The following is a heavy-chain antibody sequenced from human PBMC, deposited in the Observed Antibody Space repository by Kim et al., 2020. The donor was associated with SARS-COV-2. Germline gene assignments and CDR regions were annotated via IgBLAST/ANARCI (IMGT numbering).Heavy chain of an antibody. CDR3: AKAKYNSGWDYFDY. CDR1: GFTFDDYA. V-gene: IGHV3-9*01. Sequence: GGSLRLSCAASGFTFDDYAMHWVRQAPGKGVEWVSGISWNSGSIGYADSVKGRFTISRDNAKNSLYLQMNSLRAEDTALYYCAKAKYNSGWDYFDYW. D-gene: IGHD6-19*01. J-gene: IGHJ4*01. CDR2: ISWNSGSI.